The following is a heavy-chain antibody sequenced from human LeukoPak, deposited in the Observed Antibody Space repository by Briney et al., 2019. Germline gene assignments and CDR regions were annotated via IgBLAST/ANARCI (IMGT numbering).Heavy chain of an antibody. J-gene: IGHJ4*02. Sequence: GGSLRLSCAASGFTFPSYGMSWVRQAPGEGLEWVSVISGNGGSTYYADPVKGRFTISRDNSKNTLYLQMNSLRAEDTAVYYCAKMFGPAVGTGVSDYWGQGTLVTVSS. D-gene: IGHD6-13*01. CDR2: ISGNGGST. V-gene: IGHV3-23*01. CDR3: AKMFGPAVGTGVSDY. CDR1: GFTFPSYG.